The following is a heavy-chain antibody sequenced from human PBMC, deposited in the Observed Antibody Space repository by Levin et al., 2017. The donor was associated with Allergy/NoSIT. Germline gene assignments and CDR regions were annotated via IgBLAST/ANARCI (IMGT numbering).Heavy chain of an antibody. J-gene: IGHJ6*03. CDR2: IYYSGST. V-gene: IGHV4-59*01. CDR1: GGSINTYY. D-gene: IGHD3-9*01. CDR3: ARVAGANDDISTTDHKGTHYYYYMDV. Sequence: PSETLSLTCTVSGGSINTYYWSWIRQPPGRGLDWIGYIYYSGSTNYNPSLQSRVTMSVDKSKNQFSLKLNSVTAADTAVYFCARVAGANDDISTTDHKGTHYYYYMDVWGKGTTVTVS.